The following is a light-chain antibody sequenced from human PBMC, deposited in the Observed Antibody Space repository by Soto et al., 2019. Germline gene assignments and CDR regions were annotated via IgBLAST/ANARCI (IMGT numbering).Light chain of an antibody. V-gene: IGLV2-14*01. CDR1: SSDVGGYNY. CDR2: EVS. Sequence: ALTQPASVSGSPGQSITISCTGTSSDVGGYNYVSWYQQHPGKAPKLMIYEVSNRPSGVSNRFSGSKSGNTASLTISGLQAEDEADYYCSSYTSSSILVFGGGTKLTVL. CDR3: SSYTSSSILV. J-gene: IGLJ2*01.